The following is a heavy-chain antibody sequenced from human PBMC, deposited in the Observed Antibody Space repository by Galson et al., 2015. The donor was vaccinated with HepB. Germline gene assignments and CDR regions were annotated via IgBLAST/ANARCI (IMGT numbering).Heavy chain of an antibody. D-gene: IGHD5-24*01. CDR1: GVTFSRYW. V-gene: IGHV3-74*01. J-gene: IGHJ4*02. CDR3: AKDHGGPDDY. Sequence: SLRLSCAASGVTFSRYWMHWVRQVPGKGLVWVSRINEDGSTRSYADSVRGRFTIPRDNAKNMVYLQMNSLRVEDTAVYYCAKDHGGPDDYWGQGTLVTVSS. CDR2: INEDGSTR.